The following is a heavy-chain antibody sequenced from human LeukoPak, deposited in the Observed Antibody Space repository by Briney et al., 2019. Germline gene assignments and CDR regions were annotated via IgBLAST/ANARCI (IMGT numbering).Heavy chain of an antibody. D-gene: IGHD5-12*01. Sequence: QAGGSLRLSCAASGFTFNDCAMYWVRQAPGKGLECVSSITWNSVYMAYADSVKGRFTISRDNARNSLYLQMNSLRAEDTALYYCAKGRRWGYIDDWGQGTLVTVSS. CDR1: GFTFNDCA. CDR3: AKGRRWGYIDD. J-gene: IGHJ4*02. V-gene: IGHV3-9*01. CDR2: ITWNSVYM.